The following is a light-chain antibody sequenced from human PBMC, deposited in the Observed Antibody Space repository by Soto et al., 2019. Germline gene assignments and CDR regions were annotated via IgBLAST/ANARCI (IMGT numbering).Light chain of an antibody. CDR2: DNN. V-gene: IGLV1-51*01. CDR1: SSNIGNNY. CDR3: GTWDSSLSAVV. Sequence: QSVLTQPPSVSAAPGQKVTISCSGSSSNIGNNYVSWYQQLPGTAPKLLIYDNNKRPSGIPDRFSGSKSGTSATLGITGRQTGDEADYYCGTWDSSLSAVVLGGGTQLTVL. J-gene: IGLJ2*01.